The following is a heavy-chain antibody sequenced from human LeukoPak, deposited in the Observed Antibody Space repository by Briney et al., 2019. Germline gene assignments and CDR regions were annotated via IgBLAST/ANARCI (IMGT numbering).Heavy chain of an antibody. J-gene: IGHJ4*02. Sequence: ASVKVSCKASGYTFTDYYLHWVRQAPGQGLEWVGWIHPNSGATHYAQKFQGRLTMTRDTSISTAYMELTRLRSDDTAVYYYARDMGRYSGYDYDYWGQGTLDTASS. CDR1: GYTFTDYY. CDR2: IHPNSGAT. V-gene: IGHV1-2*02. D-gene: IGHD5-12*01. CDR3: ARDMGRYSGYDYDY.